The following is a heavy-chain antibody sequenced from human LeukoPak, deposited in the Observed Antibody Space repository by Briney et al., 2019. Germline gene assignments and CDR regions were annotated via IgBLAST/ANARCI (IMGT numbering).Heavy chain of an antibody. D-gene: IGHD6-19*01. CDR1: GFTFSDYY. CDR2: ISSSGSSM. CDR3: ARGLVVAVAGISGMDI. Sequence: GGSLRLSCAASGFTFSDYYMSWIRQAPGKGLEWVSYISSSGSSMYYADSVRGRFTISRDNAKNSLYLQMNSLRAEDTAVYYCARGLVVAVAGISGMDIWGQGTTVTVSS. J-gene: IGHJ6*02. V-gene: IGHV3-11*01.